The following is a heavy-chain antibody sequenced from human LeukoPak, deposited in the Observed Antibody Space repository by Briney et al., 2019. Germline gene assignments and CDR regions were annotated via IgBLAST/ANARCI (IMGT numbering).Heavy chain of an antibody. Sequence: SETLSLTCNVSGGSISSTTSYWAWIRQPPGKGLEWIGSMYYTGSTYHSPSLQSRISISLDTSKEEFSLKVRSVTAADTAVYYCARGPVEFWPDDYYYMDVWGKGTLVTVSS. CDR1: GGSISSTTSY. CDR2: MYYTGST. D-gene: IGHD5-24*01. J-gene: IGHJ6*03. V-gene: IGHV4-39*07. CDR3: ARGPVEFWPDDYYYMDV.